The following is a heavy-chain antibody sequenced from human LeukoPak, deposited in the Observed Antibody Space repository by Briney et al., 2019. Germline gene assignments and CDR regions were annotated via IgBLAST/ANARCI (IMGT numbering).Heavy chain of an antibody. D-gene: IGHD2-15*01. CDR1: GGSISSYY. V-gene: IGHV4-59*01. Sequence: SETLSLTCTVSGGSISSYYRSWIRQPPGKGLEWIGYIYYTGISDYNPSLKSRVTISVDTSKNQFSLKLSSVIAADTAVYYCARFPGSAEYRHYYYMDVWGKGTTVTVSS. J-gene: IGHJ6*03. CDR2: IYYTGIS. CDR3: ARFPGSAEYRHYYYMDV.